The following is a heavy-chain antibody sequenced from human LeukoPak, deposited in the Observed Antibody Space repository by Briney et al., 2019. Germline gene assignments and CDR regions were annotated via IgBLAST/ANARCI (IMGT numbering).Heavy chain of an antibody. CDR2: IYHSGST. V-gene: IGHV4-38-2*02. Sequence: SETLSLTCTVSGYSISSGYYWGWIRQPPGRGLEWIGIIYHSGSTYYNPSLKSRVTISVDTSKNQFSLKLSSVTAADTAVYYCASLERYCTNGVCYGGYWGQGTLVTVSS. CDR1: GYSISSGYY. J-gene: IGHJ4*02. CDR3: ASLERYCTNGVCYGGY. D-gene: IGHD2-8*01.